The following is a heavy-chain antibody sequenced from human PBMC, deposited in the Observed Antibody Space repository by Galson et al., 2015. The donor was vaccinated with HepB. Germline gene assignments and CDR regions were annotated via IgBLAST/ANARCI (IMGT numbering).Heavy chain of an antibody. V-gene: IGHV3-53*01. D-gene: IGHD2-15*01. Sequence: SRRLSGATSGFTVSGDDMTWVRQAPGMGLEWVSIIDVRHVTYYAPSAKGRVPISRDTSEKIMYLQMNSLRPEDTAIYYCARGRGTLGRYSFDSWGPGTLVTGSS. CDR3: ARGRGTLGRYSFDS. CDR1: GFTVSGDD. J-gene: IGHJ4*02. CDR2: IDVRHVT.